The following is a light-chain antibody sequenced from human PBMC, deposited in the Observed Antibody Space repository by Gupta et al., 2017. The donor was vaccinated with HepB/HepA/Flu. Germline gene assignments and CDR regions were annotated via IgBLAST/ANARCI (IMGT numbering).Light chain of an antibody. V-gene: IGKV3-15*01. CDR2: GAS. CDR1: QSVSSN. CDR3: QQYNNWPPLT. J-gene: IGKJ4*01. Sequence: EIVMTQPPATLSVSPGERATLSCRASQSVSSNLAWYQQKPGQAPRLLIYGASPRATGIPARFSGSGCGTEFTLTISSLQSEDFAVYYCQQYNNWPPLTFGGGAKVEIK.